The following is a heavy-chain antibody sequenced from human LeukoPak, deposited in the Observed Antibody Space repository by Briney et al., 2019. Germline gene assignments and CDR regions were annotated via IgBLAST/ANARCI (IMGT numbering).Heavy chain of an antibody. D-gene: IGHD4-17*01. CDR3: ARDLRTGWTTALSN. CDR2: ISSSGST. V-gene: IGHV4-59*01. CDR1: GGSISSYY. Sequence: TSSETLSLTCTVSGGSISSYYWSWIRQPPGKGLGWIGYISSSGSTKYNPSLKSRVTTSLDTSKNQFSLKLTSVTAADTAVYYCARDLRTGWTTALSNWGQGTLVTVSS. J-gene: IGHJ4*02.